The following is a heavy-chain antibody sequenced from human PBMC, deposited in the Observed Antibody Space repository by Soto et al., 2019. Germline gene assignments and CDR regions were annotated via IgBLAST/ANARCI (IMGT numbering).Heavy chain of an antibody. J-gene: IGHJ4*02. CDR1: GFTFISYW. Sequence: PGGSLRLSCAASGFTFISYWMSWVRQAPGKGLEWVANIKQDGSEKYYVDSVKGRFTISRDNAKNSLYLQMNSLRAEDTAVYYCARDLTPYDILTGYIDYWGQGTLVTVSS. D-gene: IGHD3-9*01. V-gene: IGHV3-7*01. CDR3: ARDLTPYDILTGYIDY. CDR2: IKQDGSEK.